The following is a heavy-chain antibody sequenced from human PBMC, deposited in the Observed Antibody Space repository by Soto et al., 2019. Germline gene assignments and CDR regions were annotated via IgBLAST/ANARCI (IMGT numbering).Heavy chain of an antibody. Sequence: SETLSLTCTVSGGSISSYYWSWIRQPAGKGLEWIGRIYTSGSTNYNPSLKSRVTMSVDTSKNQFSLKLSSVTAADTAVYYCARGLIAAAGTQYYYYYGMDVWGQGTTVTV. V-gene: IGHV4-4*07. CDR1: GGSISSYY. CDR3: ARGLIAAAGTQYYYYYGMDV. CDR2: IYTSGST. J-gene: IGHJ6*02. D-gene: IGHD6-13*01.